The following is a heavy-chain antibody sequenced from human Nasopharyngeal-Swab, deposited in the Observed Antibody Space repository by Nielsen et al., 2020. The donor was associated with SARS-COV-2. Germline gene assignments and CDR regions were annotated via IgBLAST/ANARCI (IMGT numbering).Heavy chain of an antibody. CDR1: GFTFSDYD. J-gene: IGHJ6*03. V-gene: IGHV3-13*05. CDR3: ARGGYDYYMDV. Sequence: GESLKISCVASGFTFSDYDMHWVRQATGKGLEWVSAIGTAGDPYYPGSVKGRFTISRENAKNSLYLQMNSLRAGDTAVYYCARGGYDYYMDVWGKGTTVTVSS. CDR2: IGTAGDP.